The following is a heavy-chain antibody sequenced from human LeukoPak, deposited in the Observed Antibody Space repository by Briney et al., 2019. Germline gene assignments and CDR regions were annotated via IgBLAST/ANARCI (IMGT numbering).Heavy chain of an antibody. V-gene: IGHV3-48*01. CDR1: GFTFGSYS. CDR2: ISSSGSII. CDR3: ARDSPSSMGATLY. D-gene: IGHD1-26*01. Sequence: PGGSLRLSCAASGFTFGSYSMNWVRQAPGKGLEWVSYISSSGSIIYYADSVKGRFTISRDNAKNSLYLQMNSLRAEDTAVYYCARDSPSSMGATLYWGQGTLVTVSS. J-gene: IGHJ4*02.